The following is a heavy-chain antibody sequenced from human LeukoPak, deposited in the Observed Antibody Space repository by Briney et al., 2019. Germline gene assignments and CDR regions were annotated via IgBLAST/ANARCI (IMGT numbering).Heavy chain of an antibody. Sequence: WEAVPLTCVVYNGSFSRYHWSWMRQSPGKGLEWIGEGNEDGNNYFNPSLRGRVSISIDTSRNHFSLKLMSVTDADTAVYNCARASWSGGGGFDPWGQGTLVTASP. CDR2: GNEDGNN. CDR3: ARASWSGGGGFDP. J-gene: IGHJ5*02. V-gene: IGHV4-34*01. D-gene: IGHD3-3*01. CDR1: NGSFSRYH.